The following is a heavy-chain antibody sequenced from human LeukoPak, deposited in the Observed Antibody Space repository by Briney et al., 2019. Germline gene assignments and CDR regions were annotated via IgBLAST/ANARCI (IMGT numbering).Heavy chain of an antibody. Sequence: GGSLRLSCAASGFTFSDYYMHWVRQAPGKGLVWVSRINSDGSSTSYADSVKGRFTISRDNAKNTLYLQMNSLRAEDTAVYYCGILAAAGRGPRNWGQGTLVTVSS. D-gene: IGHD6-13*01. CDR3: GILAAAGRGPRN. CDR1: GFTFSDYY. V-gene: IGHV3-74*01. CDR2: INSDGSST. J-gene: IGHJ4*02.